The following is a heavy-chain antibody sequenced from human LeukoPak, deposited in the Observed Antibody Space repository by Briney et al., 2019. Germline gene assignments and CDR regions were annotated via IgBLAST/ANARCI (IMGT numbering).Heavy chain of an antibody. J-gene: IGHJ4*02. CDR3: ARGQWGGYFDY. Sequence: PSETLSLTCAVYGGSSSGYYWSWIRQPPGKGLEWIGEINHSGSTNYNPSLKSLVTISVDTSKNQFSLKLSSVTAADTAVYYCARGQWGGYFDYWGQGTLVTVSS. D-gene: IGHD1-26*01. CDR2: INHSGST. CDR1: GGSSSGYY. V-gene: IGHV4-34*01.